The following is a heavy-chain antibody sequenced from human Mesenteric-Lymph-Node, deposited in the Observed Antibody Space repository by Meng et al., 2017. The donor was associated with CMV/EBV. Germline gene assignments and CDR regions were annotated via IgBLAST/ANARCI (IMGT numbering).Heavy chain of an antibody. CDR2: IDDTGDT. CDR3: AKGVGIQLWFPPIDY. J-gene: IGHJ4*02. D-gene: IGHD5-18*01. CDR1: GEPFSGYY. Sequence: GSLRLSCAVYGEPFSGYYGSWIRQSPGKGLEWIGEIDDTGDTNYNASLKSRVTISVDTSKNQFSLKLSSVTAADTAVYYCAKGVGIQLWFPPIDYWGQGTLVTVSS. V-gene: IGHV4-34*01.